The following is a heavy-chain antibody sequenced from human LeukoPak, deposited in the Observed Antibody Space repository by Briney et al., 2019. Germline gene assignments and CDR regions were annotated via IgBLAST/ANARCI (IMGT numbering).Heavy chain of an antibody. CDR1: GFTFSSYG. D-gene: IGHD1-26*01. CDR2: ISGSGGST. V-gene: IGHV3-23*01. Sequence: GRSLRLSCAASGFTFSSYGMHWVRQAPGKGLEWVSAISGSGGSTYYADSVKGRFTISRDNSKNTLYLQMNSLRAEDTAVYYCAKYPGVGPKYYYYYGMDVWGQGTTVTVSS. CDR3: AKYPGVGPKYYYYYGMDV. J-gene: IGHJ6*02.